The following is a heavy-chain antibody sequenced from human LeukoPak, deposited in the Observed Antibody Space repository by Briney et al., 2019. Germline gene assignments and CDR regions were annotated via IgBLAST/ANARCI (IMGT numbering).Heavy chain of an antibody. CDR2: FYYSWST. CDR1: CGSISSYY. CDR3: ARAVGDGYNYDGYYFDY. Sequence: LATLSLTCTVSCGSISSYYWSWIRQPPGKGLEWIRYFYYSWSTNYNPSLNSRVPISVDPYKNQFSLTLNPLPPAATSVYYFARAVGDGYNYDGYYFDYWGQGPLVTVSS. V-gene: IGHV4-59*01. D-gene: IGHD5-24*01. J-gene: IGHJ4*02.